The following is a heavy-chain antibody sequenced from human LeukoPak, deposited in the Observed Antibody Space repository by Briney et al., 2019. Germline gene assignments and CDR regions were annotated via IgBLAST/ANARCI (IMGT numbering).Heavy chain of an antibody. CDR1: GGSISSYS. CDR2: IAYSGST. D-gene: IGHD4-23*01. CDR3: ARDYGGNSITFGI. J-gene: IGHJ3*02. Sequence: SETLSLTCTVSGGSISSYSWSWIRQPPGKGLEWVGYIAYSGSTIYNPSLKSRVTITLDTSKNLFSLKLTSVTAADTAVYYCARDYGGNSITFGIWGQGTMVTVSS. V-gene: IGHV4-59*01.